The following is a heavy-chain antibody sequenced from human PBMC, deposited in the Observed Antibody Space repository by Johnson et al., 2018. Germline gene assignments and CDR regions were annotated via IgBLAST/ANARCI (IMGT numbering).Heavy chain of an antibody. J-gene: IGHJ6*03. CDR3: VRIKTGKKLEQGYYYMDV. Sequence: QVQLQQWGAGLLNPSETLSLTCAVYGGAFSGYYWSWIRQPPGKGLEWIGEINHSESTNYNPSLKSRVTISVNTSKNQFSLELNPVTAADTAVYYCVRIKTGKKLEQGYYYMDVWGKGTTVTVSS. CDR2: INHSEST. D-gene: IGHD1/OR15-1a*01. V-gene: IGHV4-34*01. CDR1: GGAFSGYY.